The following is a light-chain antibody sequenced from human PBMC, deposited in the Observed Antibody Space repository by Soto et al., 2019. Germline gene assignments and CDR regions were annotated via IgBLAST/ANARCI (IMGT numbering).Light chain of an antibody. CDR3: QQANSFPLT. CDR2: AAS. Sequence: DIQMTQSPSSVSVSVGDRVTITCRARQGISIWLAWYQQKPGKAPNLLIYAASSLQCGVPSRFSGSGSGTDFTLTISSLQPEDFATYYCQQANSFPLTFGGGTKVEIK. J-gene: IGKJ4*01. CDR1: QGISIW. V-gene: IGKV1-12*01.